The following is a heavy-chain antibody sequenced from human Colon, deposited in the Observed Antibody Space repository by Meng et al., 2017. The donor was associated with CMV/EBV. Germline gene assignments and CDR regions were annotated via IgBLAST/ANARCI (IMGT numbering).Heavy chain of an antibody. D-gene: IGHD3-10*01. CDR2: ILNDGSGT. CDR1: GFTFRNYW. Sequence: GESLKISCVASGFTFRNYWMHWVRQSPGKGLVWVSHILNDGSGTGYADSVKGRFTISRDHAKNTLYLQMDSLRVEDTALYYCARGAGGFAYWGQGTRVTVSS. V-gene: IGHV3-74*01. J-gene: IGHJ4*02. CDR3: ARGAGGFAY.